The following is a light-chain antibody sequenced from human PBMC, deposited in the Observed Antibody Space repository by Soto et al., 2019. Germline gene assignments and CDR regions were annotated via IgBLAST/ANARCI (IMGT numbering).Light chain of an antibody. V-gene: IGLV1-44*01. Sequence: QSVLTQPPSASGTPGQRVTISCSGSSSNIGTNTVNWYQQLPGTAPKLLIYSQNQRPSGVPDRFSGSKSGTSASLAIGGLQSEDKADYYCSSWDGSLNGVVFGGGTQLTVL. CDR3: SSWDGSLNGVV. CDR1: SSNIGTNT. J-gene: IGLJ2*01. CDR2: SQN.